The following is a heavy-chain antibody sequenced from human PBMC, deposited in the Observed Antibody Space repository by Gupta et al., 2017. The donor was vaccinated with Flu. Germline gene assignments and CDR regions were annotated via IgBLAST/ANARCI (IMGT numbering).Heavy chain of an antibody. CDR2: ISAYNGNT. J-gene: IGHJ6*02. V-gene: IGHV1-18*01. CDR3: ARDTVTISRAYGMDV. D-gene: IGHD3-3*01. Sequence: QVQLVQSGAEVKKPGASVKVSCKASGYTFTSYGISWVRRAPGQGLEWMGWISAYNGNTNYAQKLEGRVTMTTDTSTSTAYMELRSLRSEDTAVYYCARDTVTISRAYGMDVWGQGTTVTVSS. CDR1: GYTFTSYG.